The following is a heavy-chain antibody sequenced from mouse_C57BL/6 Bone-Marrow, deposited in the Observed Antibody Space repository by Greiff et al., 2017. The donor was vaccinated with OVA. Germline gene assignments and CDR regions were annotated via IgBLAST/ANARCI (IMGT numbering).Heavy chain of an antibody. CDR3: ASSPLYGYAKDYYSMDY. D-gene: IGHD2-2*01. CDR1: GYTFTDYY. Sequence: DVKLQESGPVLVKPGASVKMSCKASGYTFTDYYMNWVKQSHGKSLEWIGVINPYNGGTSYNQKFKGKATLTVDKSSSTAYMELNSLTSEDSSVYYFASSPLYGYAKDYYSMDYWGPGTSVTVSS. J-gene: IGHJ4*01. CDR2: INPYNGGT. V-gene: IGHV1-19*01.